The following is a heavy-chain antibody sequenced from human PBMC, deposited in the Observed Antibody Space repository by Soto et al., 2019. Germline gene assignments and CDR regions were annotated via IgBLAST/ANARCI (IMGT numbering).Heavy chain of an antibody. V-gene: IGHV2-26*01. J-gene: IGHJ6*02. CDR1: GFSLTTGKMG. CDR2: IFSDNER. D-gene: IGHD4-17*01. Sequence: SGPTLVHPTETIKLTYTVSGFSLTTGKMGVSWIRQPPGKALEWLAHIFSDNERSYSTSLQGRLTISKDTSGSQVVLSMTNVDPVDTSTYYCARMNVDSYQFYYAMDVWGQGTTVTVSS. CDR3: ARMNVDSYQFYYAMDV.